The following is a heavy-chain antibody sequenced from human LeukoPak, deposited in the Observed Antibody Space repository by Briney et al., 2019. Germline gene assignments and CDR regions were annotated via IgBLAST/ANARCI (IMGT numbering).Heavy chain of an antibody. CDR3: AKDSLALLLGEYYLDY. D-gene: IGHD2-15*01. CDR2: ISSSGSHI. Sequence: GGSLRLSCAASGFTFTRCTMNWVRQAPGKGLEWISSISSSGSHIFFADSVKGRFTISRDNSKNSLYLQMNSLRTEDTALYYCAKDSLALLLGEYYLDYWGQGTLVTVSS. CDR1: GFTFTRCT. J-gene: IGHJ4*02. V-gene: IGHV3-21*04.